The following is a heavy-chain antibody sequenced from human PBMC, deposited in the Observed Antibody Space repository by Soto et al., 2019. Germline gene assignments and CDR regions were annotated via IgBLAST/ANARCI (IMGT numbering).Heavy chain of an antibody. D-gene: IGHD3-10*01. CDR3: ARDLSYGSGSF. V-gene: IGHV3-33*08. Sequence: QVLLVESGGGVVQPGRSLRLSCTASSFTFSTYGFHWVRQAPGKGLEWVADIWHDGSKQYYADSVKGRFSISRDDSKNTLYLQMNSLRADDTAVYYCARDLSYGSGSFGGQGTLVTVSP. J-gene: IGHJ4*02. CDR1: SFTFSTYG. CDR2: IWHDGSKQ.